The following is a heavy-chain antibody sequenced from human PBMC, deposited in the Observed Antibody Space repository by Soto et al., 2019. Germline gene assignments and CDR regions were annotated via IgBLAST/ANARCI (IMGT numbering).Heavy chain of an antibody. V-gene: IGHV1-2*04. J-gene: IGHJ6*02. CDR3: ARDITMVRGVDYYYYGMDV. CDR2: INPNSGGT. D-gene: IGHD3-10*01. Sequence: ASVKVSCKASGYTFTGYYMHWVRQAPGQGLEWMGWINPNSGGTNYAQKFQGWVTMTRDTSISTVYMELSSLRSEDTAVYYCARDITMVRGVDYYYYGMDVWGQGTTVTVSS. CDR1: GYTFTGYY.